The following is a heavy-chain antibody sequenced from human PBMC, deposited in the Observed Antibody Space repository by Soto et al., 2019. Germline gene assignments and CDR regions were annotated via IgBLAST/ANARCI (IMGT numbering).Heavy chain of an antibody. CDR2: VYHSGST. CDR3: ARRAVAGPIDI. CDR1: GGSISGSYW. J-gene: IGHJ3*02. Sequence: QVQLQESGPGLVKPSGTVSLTCAVTGGSISGSYWWSWVRQPSGKGLEWIEEVYHSGSTNYNPSLKSRVIISVDSSKQHFSLKFTSVPAADTAVFDWARRAVAGPIDIWGHGTVVTVSS. V-gene: IGHV4-4*02. D-gene: IGHD6-19*01.